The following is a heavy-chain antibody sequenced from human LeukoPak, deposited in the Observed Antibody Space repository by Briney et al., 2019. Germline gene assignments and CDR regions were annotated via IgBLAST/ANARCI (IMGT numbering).Heavy chain of an antibody. D-gene: IGHD4/OR15-4a*01. V-gene: IGHV3-21*01. J-gene: IGHJ4*02. CDR1: GFTFSSYT. Sequence: GGSLRLSCAASGFTFSSYTMNWVRQAPGEGLEWVSSISTSSSYIYYADSVQGRFTISRDNAKNSLYLQMNSLRAEDTAVYYCARDYNLVLFDYWGQGTLVTVSS. CDR3: ARDYNLVLFDY. CDR2: ISTSSSYI.